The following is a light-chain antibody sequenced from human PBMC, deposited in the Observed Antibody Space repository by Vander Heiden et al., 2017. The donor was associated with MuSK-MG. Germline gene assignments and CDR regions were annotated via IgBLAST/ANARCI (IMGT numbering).Light chain of an antibody. CDR1: ALPKQY. CDR3: QSTDSSGTYVV. V-gene: IGLV3-25*03. CDR2: KDS. Sequence: SYELTQPPSVSVSPGQTARITCSGDALPKQYASWYQQKPDQAPMVVIYKDSERPSGIPDRFSGSSSGTTFTLTISGVQAEDEAEYYCQSTDSSGTYVVFGGGTKLTV. J-gene: IGLJ2*01.